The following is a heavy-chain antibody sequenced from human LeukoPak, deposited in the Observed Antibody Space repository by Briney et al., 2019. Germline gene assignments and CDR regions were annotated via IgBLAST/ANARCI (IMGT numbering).Heavy chain of an antibody. CDR2: IYYSGST. V-gene: IGHV4-30-4*01. Sequence: PSETLSLTCTVSGGSISSGDYYWSWIRQPQGKGLEWIGYIYYSGSTYYNPSLKSRVTISVDTSKNQFSLKLSSVTAADTAVYYCARGREVRGPSFDYWGQGTLVTVSS. CDR1: GGSISSGDYY. J-gene: IGHJ4*02. D-gene: IGHD3-10*01. CDR3: ARGREVRGPSFDY.